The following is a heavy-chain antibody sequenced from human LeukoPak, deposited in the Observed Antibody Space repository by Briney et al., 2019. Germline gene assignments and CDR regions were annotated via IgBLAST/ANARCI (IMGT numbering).Heavy chain of an antibody. J-gene: IGHJ4*02. Sequence: PSETLSLTCTVSGGSISSYYWSWIRQPPGKGLEWIGEINHSGSTNYNPSLKSRVTISVDTSKNQFSLKLSSVTAADTAVYYCARGAYAGNDYWGQGTLVTVSS. CDR1: GGSISSYY. V-gene: IGHV4-34*01. CDR2: INHSGST. CDR3: ARGAYAGNDY. D-gene: IGHD2-2*01.